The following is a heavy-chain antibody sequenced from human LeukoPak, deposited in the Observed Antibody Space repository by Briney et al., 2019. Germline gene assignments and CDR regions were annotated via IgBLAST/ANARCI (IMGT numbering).Heavy chain of an antibody. D-gene: IGHD3-10*01. CDR3: TRDLLGGSGTFDP. Sequence: ASVKVSCKASGYNFTDYYIHWVRQAPGQGLEWMGWINPTSGGTNYAQKFRGRVTMTRDTSISTAYMELSRLRSDDTAVYYCTRDLLGGSGTFDPWGQGTLVTVSS. CDR1: GYNFTDYY. V-gene: IGHV1-2*02. J-gene: IGHJ5*02. CDR2: INPTSGGT.